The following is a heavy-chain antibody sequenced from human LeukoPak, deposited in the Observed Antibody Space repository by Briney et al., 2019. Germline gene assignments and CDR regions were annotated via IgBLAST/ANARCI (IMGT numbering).Heavy chain of an antibody. CDR2: VRSDGSDK. CDR3: VRDRDWAFDY. CDR1: GFTFTYYG. Sequence: EGSLRLSCGASGFTFTYYGMHWVRQAPGKGLEWVTFVRSDGSDKYYADSVKGRFTFSRDNSKNTVYLQMNSLRPEDTAVYYCVRDRDWAFDYWGQGSLVTVSS. V-gene: IGHV3-30*02. D-gene: IGHD2-21*02. J-gene: IGHJ4*02.